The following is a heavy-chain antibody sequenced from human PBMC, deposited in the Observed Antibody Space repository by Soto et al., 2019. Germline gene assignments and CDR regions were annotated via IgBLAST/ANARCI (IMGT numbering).Heavy chain of an antibody. Sequence: QVQLVQSGAEVKKPGSSVKVSCKASGGTFSSYAISWVRLAPGQGLEWMGGILTMYGTSNYAQRFHGRVTISADKSTSTAYMELSSLTSEDTAVYYCARAGYNSSYHNWVDPWGQGTLVTVSS. V-gene: IGHV1-69*06. D-gene: IGHD6-6*01. CDR3: ARAGYNSSYHNWVDP. CDR2: ILTMYGTS. J-gene: IGHJ5*02. CDR1: GGTFSSYA.